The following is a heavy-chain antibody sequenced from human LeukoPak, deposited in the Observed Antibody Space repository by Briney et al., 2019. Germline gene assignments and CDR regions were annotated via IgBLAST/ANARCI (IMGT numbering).Heavy chain of an antibody. V-gene: IGHV3-23*01. CDR2: ISGSGGSI. CDR1: GFTFSSYA. J-gene: IGHJ4*02. D-gene: IGHD6-13*01. Sequence: GGSLRLSCAASGFTFSSYAMSWVRQAPGKGLEWVSAISGSGGSIYYADSVKGRFTISRDNSKNTLYLQMNSLRAEDTAVYYCARDLSVSSSWYHLDYWGQGTLVTVSS. CDR3: ARDLSVSSSWYHLDY.